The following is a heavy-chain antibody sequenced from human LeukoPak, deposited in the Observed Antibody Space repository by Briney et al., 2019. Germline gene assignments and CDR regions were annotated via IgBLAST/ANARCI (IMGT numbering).Heavy chain of an antibody. CDR2: ISSSSSYI. CDR3: AKIVVPAAYYFYGMDV. J-gene: IGHJ6*02. V-gene: IGHV3-21*04. D-gene: IGHD2-2*01. CDR1: GFTFNSYS. Sequence: GGSLRLSCAASGFTFNSYSMNWVRQAPGKGLEWVSSISSSSSYIYYADSVKGRFTISRDNSKKTVDLQMDSLRVEDTAIFYCAKIVVPAAYYFYGMDVWGQGTTVTVSS.